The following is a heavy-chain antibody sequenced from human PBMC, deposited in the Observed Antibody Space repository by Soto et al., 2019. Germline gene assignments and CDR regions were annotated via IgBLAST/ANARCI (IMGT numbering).Heavy chain of an antibody. D-gene: IGHD6-13*01. V-gene: IGHV6-1*01. CDR2: TYYRSKWYN. CDR1: GYSVSSNSAA. J-gene: IGHJ6*02. CDR3: ARVRDSSSWYRDYYYGMDV. Sequence: PSQTLSLTCAISGYSVSSNSAAWNWIRQSPSRGLEWLGRTYYRSKWYNDYAVSVKSRITINPDTSKNQFSLQLNSVTPEDTAVYYCARVRDSSSWYRDYYYGMDVWGQGTTVTVSS.